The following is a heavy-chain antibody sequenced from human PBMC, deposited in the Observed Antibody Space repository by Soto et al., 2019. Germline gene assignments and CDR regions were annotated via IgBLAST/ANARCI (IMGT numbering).Heavy chain of an antibody. CDR3: AALWFGELAFDY. CDR1: GYSIRSGYY. V-gene: IGHV4-38-2*02. D-gene: IGHD3-10*01. Sequence: PSETLSLTCSVSGYSIRSGYYWGWVRQAPGKGLEWLGSVYHNGIMFHNPSFQSRVTISVDTSKNQFSLNLRSVTAADTAVYYCAALWFGELAFDYWGHGXLVTVSS. J-gene: IGHJ4*01. CDR2: VYHNGIM.